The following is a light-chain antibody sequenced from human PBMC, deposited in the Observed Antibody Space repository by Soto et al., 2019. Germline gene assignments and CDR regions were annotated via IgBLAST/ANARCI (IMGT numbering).Light chain of an antibody. V-gene: IGKV3-11*01. J-gene: IGKJ5*01. CDR1: QSVSSY. Sequence: EIVLRQSPGTLSLSPGERATLSCRASQSVSSYLAWYQQKPGQAPRLLIYDASNRATGIPARFSGSSYGTDFTLTISSLETEDFAVYYCQQRSSWPITFGQGTRLEIK. CDR2: DAS. CDR3: QQRSSWPIT.